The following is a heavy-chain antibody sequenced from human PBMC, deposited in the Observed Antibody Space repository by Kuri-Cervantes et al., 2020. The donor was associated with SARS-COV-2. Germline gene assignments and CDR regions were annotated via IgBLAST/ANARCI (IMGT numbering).Heavy chain of an antibody. Sequence: GESLKISCSASGFTFSLYAMHWVRQAPGKGLESVSAIVSNGAVAHYADSVKGRFILSRDNSKNTLYLQMRSLRPEDTAVYYCVKGDSSSLDLQGDHWGQGTLVTVSS. J-gene: IGHJ5*02. V-gene: IGHV3-64D*08. CDR2: IVSNGAVA. CDR3: VKGDSSSLDLQGDH. D-gene: IGHD6-6*01. CDR1: GFTFSLYA.